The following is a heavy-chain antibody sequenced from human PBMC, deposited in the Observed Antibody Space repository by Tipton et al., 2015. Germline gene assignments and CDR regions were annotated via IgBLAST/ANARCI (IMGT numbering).Heavy chain of an antibody. V-gene: IGHV4-39*01. CDR3: ACQDYDLLSRDYPAIDY. J-gene: IGHJ4*02. D-gene: IGHD3-3*01. CDR1: GGSISSSSYY. CDR2: LYFSGST. Sequence: TLSLTCTVSGGSISSSSYYWAWIRQPPGKGLEWIGSLYFSGSTYYNPSLKSRVTISIDRFKNQFSLKLTSVTAADTAVYYCACQDYDLLSRDYPAIDYWGQGTLVTVSS.